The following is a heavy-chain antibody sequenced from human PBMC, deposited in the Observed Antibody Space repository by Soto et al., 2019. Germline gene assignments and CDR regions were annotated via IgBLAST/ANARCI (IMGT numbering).Heavy chain of an antibody. CDR3: ARHDSGSYFDAFDI. V-gene: IGHV4-39*01. D-gene: IGHD1-26*01. CDR2: IYYSGST. J-gene: IGHJ3*02. Sequence: QLQLQESGPGLVKPSETLSLTCTVSGGYISSSSYYWGWIRQPPGKGLEWIGSIYYSGSTYYNPSLKSRVTLSVDTSKNQFSLKLSSVTAADTAEYYCARHDSGSYFDAFDIWGQGTMVTVSS. CDR1: GGYISSSSYY.